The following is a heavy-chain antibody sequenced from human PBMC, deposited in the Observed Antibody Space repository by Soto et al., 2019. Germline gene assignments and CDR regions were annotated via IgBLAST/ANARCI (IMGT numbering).Heavy chain of an antibody. CDR1: GFTFTSYW. J-gene: IGHJ6*02. V-gene: IGHV3-74*01. CDR3: ARGIKNYYGVDV. Sequence: EVQLVESGGDLVQPGGSLRLSCAASGFTFTSYWMHWVRQAPGKGLVWVSRINSDGTTTNYAESVTGRFTISRDNAKNTVYLQMNSLRSEDTAVYYCARGIKNYYGVDVWGHGTTVTVSS. CDR2: INSDGTTT.